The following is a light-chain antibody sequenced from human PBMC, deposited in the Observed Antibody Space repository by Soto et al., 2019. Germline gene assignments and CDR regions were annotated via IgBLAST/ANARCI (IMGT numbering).Light chain of an antibody. V-gene: IGKV3-20*01. CDR1: QSVSSNY. CDR2: GAS. CDR3: QQYGSSLLT. J-gene: IGKJ4*01. Sequence: EIVLTQSPGTLSLSPGERATLSCRASQSVSSNYLAWYQQKPGQAPRLLIHGASSRATGIPDRFSGSGSGTDFTLTISRLEPEDFAVYYCQQYGSSLLTFGGGPKVDIK.